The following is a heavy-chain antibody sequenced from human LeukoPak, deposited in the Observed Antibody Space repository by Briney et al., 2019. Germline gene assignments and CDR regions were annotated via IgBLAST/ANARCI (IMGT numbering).Heavy chain of an antibody. Sequence: ASVKVSCKASGYTFTGYYMHWVRPAPGKGLEWMGRINPNSGGPNYAQKLQGRVTMTRDTSISTAYMELSRLRSDDTAVYYCARVTGGELPDRDDAFDIWGQGTMVTVSS. J-gene: IGHJ3*02. V-gene: IGHV1-2*06. D-gene: IGHD1-26*01. CDR1: GYTFTGYY. CDR3: ARVTGGELPDRDDAFDI. CDR2: INPNSGGP.